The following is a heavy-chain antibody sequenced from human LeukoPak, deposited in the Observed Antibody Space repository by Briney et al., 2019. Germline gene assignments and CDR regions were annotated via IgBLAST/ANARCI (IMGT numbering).Heavy chain of an antibody. Sequence: GGSLRLSCAASGFTFSSYNMHWVRQATGKGLEWVSAIGTAGDTYYPGSVKGRFTISRENAKNSLYLQMNSLRAGDTAVYYCARGSAAGTWFDPWGQGTLVTVSS. V-gene: IGHV3-13*04. J-gene: IGHJ5*02. CDR3: ARGSAAGTWFDP. D-gene: IGHD6-13*01. CDR2: IGTAGDT. CDR1: GFTFSSYN.